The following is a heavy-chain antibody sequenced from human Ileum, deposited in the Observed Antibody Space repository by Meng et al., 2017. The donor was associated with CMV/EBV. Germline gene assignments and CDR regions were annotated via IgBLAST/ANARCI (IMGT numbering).Heavy chain of an antibody. V-gene: IGHV1-18*01. CDR2: SSVYNGTT. CDR3: ARADYSSWPYYNWYDH. CDR1: GDPCTSYG. D-gene: IGHD6-19*01. J-gene: IGHJ5*02. Sequence: SGDPCTSYGISWVRQAPGQGLEWMGWSSVYNGTTNYAHNLQGRVTMTTDASTSTAYIEMRSLRSDDTAVYYCARADYSSWPYYNWYDHWGQGTLVTVSS.